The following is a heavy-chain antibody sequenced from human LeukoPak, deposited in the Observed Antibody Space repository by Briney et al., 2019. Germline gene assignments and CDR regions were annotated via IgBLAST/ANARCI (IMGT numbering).Heavy chain of an antibody. V-gene: IGHV4-59*12. Sequence: SETLSLTCTVSGGSISSYYWSWIRQPPGKGLEWIGYIYYSGSTNYNPSLKSRVTISVDKSKNQFSLKLSSVTAADTAVYYCARAHYYDSSGYYYRRQYYYYGMDVWGQGTTVTVSS. D-gene: IGHD3-22*01. CDR1: GGSISSYY. CDR2: IYYSGST. J-gene: IGHJ6*02. CDR3: ARAHYYDSSGYYYRRQYYYYGMDV.